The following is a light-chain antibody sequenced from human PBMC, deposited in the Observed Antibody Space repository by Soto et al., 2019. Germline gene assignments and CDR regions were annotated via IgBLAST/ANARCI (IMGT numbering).Light chain of an antibody. CDR2: RAS. J-gene: IGKJ1*01. V-gene: IGKV3D-15*01. Sequence: EIVLTQSPGTLSVSPGERVNLFCRASQSVDIDLAWYQQKPGQAPRLLIYRASTRATDMPGRFRGSGAGAEFTLTISSLQSEDSAVYYCQQYRGWPRTFGQGTKVEIK. CDR3: QQYRGWPRT. CDR1: QSVDID.